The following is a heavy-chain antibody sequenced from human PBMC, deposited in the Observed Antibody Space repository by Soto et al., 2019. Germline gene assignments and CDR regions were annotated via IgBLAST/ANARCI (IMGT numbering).Heavy chain of an antibody. J-gene: IGHJ4*02. V-gene: IGHV3-23*01. CDR1: GFTFSGYA. CDR2: ISGSDGST. CDR3: ARRSRRWYFAD. D-gene: IGHD6-13*01. Sequence: GGSLRLSCAASGFTFSGYAMNWVRQAPGKGLEWVSVISGSDGSTYYADSVKGRFTISRDNSKNTLNLQMNSLRAEDTAVYYCARRSRRWYFADWGQGTLVTVAS.